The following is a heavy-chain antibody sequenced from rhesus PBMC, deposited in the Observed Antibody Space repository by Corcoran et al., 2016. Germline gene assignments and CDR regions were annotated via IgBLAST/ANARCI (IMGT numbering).Heavy chain of an antibody. V-gene: IGHV4-127*01. Sequence: QVQLQESGPGLVTPSETLSLTCAFSGYSISSGYGWSWIRQPPGKGLEWIGYIGGSSCSTNYNPSLKSRVNISKDTAKNQFSLKLSSMTAADTAVYYCARDSRQRLVRTGLDSWGQGVVVTVSS. J-gene: IGHJ6*01. D-gene: IGHD6S26*01. CDR3: ARDSRQRLVRTGLDS. CDR1: GYSISSGYG. CDR2: IGGSSCST.